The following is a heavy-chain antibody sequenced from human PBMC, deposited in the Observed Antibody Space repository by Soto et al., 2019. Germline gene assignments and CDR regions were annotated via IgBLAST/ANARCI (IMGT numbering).Heavy chain of an antibody. CDR3: AIDDSSAFYYYGMDV. Sequence: PGESLKISCKGSGYSFTSYWISWVRQMPGKGLEWMGRIDPSVSYTNYSPSFQGHVTISADKSISTAYLQWSSLKASDTAMYYCAIDDSSAFYYYGMDVWGQGTTVTVSS. J-gene: IGHJ6*02. CDR1: GYSFTSYW. V-gene: IGHV5-10-1*01. D-gene: IGHD3-22*01. CDR2: IDPSVSYT.